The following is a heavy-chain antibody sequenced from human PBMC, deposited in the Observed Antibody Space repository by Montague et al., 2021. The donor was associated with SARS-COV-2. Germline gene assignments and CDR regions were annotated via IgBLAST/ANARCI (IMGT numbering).Heavy chain of an antibody. CDR1: GFTFSSYW. J-gene: IGHJ4*02. Sequence: SLRLSCAASGFTFSSYWIHWVRQAPGRGPIWVSCIKHDGTYTNYAASVKGRFTISRDNAKNTLSLQMNNLKAEDTAVYYCVRPPFVTDSGYYFDSWGQGTLVTVSS. V-gene: IGHV3-74*01. D-gene: IGHD3-10*01. CDR3: VRPPFVTDSGYYFDS. CDR2: IKHDGTYT.